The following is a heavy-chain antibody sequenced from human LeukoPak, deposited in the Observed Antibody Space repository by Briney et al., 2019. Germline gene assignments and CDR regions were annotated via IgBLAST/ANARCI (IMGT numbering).Heavy chain of an antibody. CDR2: INSRSVPI. D-gene: IGHD6-19*01. Sequence: GGSLRLSCAASGFTFSSYSMNWVRQAPGKGLEWVSYINSRSVPIYYADSVEGRFTISRDNAKNSLYLQMNSLRAEDTALYYCARVRGIAVAGEIDYWGQGTLVSVSS. CDR3: ARVRGIAVAGEIDY. V-gene: IGHV3-48*04. J-gene: IGHJ4*02. CDR1: GFTFSSYS.